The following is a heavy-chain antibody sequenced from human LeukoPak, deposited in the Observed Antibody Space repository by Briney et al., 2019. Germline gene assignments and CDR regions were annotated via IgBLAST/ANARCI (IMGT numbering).Heavy chain of an antibody. CDR3: VARDSSGYYGSLGDV. J-gene: IGHJ6*02. V-gene: IGHV4-4*07. CDR1: GGSISNYH. Sequence: ASETLSLTCTVSGGSISNYHWSWIRQPAGKGLEWIGRMYTSGSANYDPHYNPSLGRRVTMSVDTSKKQFSLKLTSVTAADTAVYYCVARDSSGYYGSLGDVWGQGTTVTVSS. CDR2: MYTSGSA. D-gene: IGHD3-22*01.